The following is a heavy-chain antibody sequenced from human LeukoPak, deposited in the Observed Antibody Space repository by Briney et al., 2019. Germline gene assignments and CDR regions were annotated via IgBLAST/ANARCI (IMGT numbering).Heavy chain of an antibody. V-gene: IGHV4-59*01. CDR2: ISYSGST. D-gene: IGHD6-13*01. CDR3: ARTTEAHSWRTRYYDYYMDV. J-gene: IGHJ6*03. Sequence: SETLSLTCSVSGGSISSYYWNWIRQPPGKGLEWIGSISYSGSTNYNPSLKSRVTISVDTSKNQFSLKLSSVTAADTAVYYCARTTEAHSWRTRYYDYYMDVWGKGTTVTVSS. CDR1: GGSISSYY.